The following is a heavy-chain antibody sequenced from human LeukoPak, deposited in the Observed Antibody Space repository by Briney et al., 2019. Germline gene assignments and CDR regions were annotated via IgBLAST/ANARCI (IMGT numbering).Heavy chain of an antibody. CDR3: ARARYYFDY. Sequence: SQTLSLTCAVSGDSVSSDSAAWSWIRQSPSRGLEWLGRTYYRSKWYNQYAPPVKSRITINPDTSKNQFSLQLNSVTADDTAVYYCARARYYFDYWGQGTLVTVSS. CDR2: TYYRSKWYN. V-gene: IGHV6-1*01. CDR1: GDSVSSDSAA. J-gene: IGHJ4*02.